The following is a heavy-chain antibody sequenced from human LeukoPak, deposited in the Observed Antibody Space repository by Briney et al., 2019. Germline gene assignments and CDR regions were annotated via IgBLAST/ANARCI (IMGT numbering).Heavy chain of an antibody. CDR1: GGSFSGYY. D-gene: IGHD2-21*02. J-gene: IGHJ4*02. Sequence: SETLSLTCAVYGGSFSGYYWSWIRQPPGKGLEWIGEINHSGSTNYNPSLKSRVTISVDTSKNQFSLKLSSVTAADTAVHYCARGSRLDYWGQGTLVTVSS. CDR2: INHSGST. CDR3: ARGSRLDY. V-gene: IGHV4-34*01.